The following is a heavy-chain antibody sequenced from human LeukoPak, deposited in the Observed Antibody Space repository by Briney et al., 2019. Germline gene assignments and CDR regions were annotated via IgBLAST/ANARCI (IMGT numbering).Heavy chain of an antibody. CDR1: GFTVSSNY. V-gene: IGHV3-53*01. CDR3: ARTDSGYAHDAFDI. CDR2: IYSGGST. J-gene: IGHJ3*02. D-gene: IGHD5-12*01. Sequence: GGSLRLSCAASGFTVSSNYMSWVRQAPGKGLEWVSVIYSGGSTYYADSVKGRFTISRDNSKNTLYLQMNSLRAEDTAVYYCARTDSGYAHDAFDIWGQGTMVTVSS.